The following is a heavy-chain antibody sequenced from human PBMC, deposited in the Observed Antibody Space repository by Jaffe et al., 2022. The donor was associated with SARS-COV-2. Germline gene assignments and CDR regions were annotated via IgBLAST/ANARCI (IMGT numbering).Heavy chain of an antibody. Sequence: EVQLVESGGGVVQPGGSLRLSCAASGFTFDDYAMHWVRQAPGKGLEWVSLISGDGGSTYYADSVKGRFTISRDNSKNSLYLQMNSLRTEDTALYYCAKDMGSLAAEGRADYYYYGMDVWGQGTTVTVSS. CDR2: ISGDGGST. V-gene: IGHV3-43*02. CDR1: GFTFDDYA. J-gene: IGHJ6*02. CDR3: AKDMGSLAAEGRADYYYYGMDV. D-gene: IGHD6-13*01.